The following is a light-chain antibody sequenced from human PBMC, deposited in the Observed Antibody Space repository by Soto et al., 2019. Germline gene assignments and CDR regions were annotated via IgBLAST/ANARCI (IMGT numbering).Light chain of an antibody. Sequence: EIVLTQSPATLSLSPGERATLSCRASQSVSSYLAWYQQKPGQAPRLLIYDASNRATGIPARFSGSGSGTDFPLTISCLEPEDFAVYYCQQRSNCPPFTFGPGTKVDI. CDR3: QQRSNCPPFT. J-gene: IGKJ3*01. CDR2: DAS. V-gene: IGKV3-11*01. CDR1: QSVSSY.